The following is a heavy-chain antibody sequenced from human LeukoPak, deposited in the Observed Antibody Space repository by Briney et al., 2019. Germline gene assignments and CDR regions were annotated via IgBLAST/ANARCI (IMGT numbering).Heavy chain of an antibody. Sequence: HAGGSLRLSCAASGFTFSDYWMHWVRQPPGKGLEWVSGISWNSGSIDYADSVKGRFTISRDNAKNSLYLQMNSLRVEDTAFYYCAKDNRRHYTSGPIPDSLHWGQGALVTVSS. V-gene: IGHV3-9*01. CDR3: AKDNRRHYTSGPIPDSLH. D-gene: IGHD6-19*01. CDR2: ISWNSGSI. J-gene: IGHJ4*02. CDR1: GFTFSDYW.